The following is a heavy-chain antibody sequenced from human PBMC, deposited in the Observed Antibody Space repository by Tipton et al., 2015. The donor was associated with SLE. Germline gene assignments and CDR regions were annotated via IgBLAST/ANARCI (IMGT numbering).Heavy chain of an antibody. J-gene: IGHJ6*03. Sequence: TLSLTCTVSGGSISGHYWSWIRQPPGKGLEWFGYISYSGNTNYSPSLRSRLTISGDTFKNQFSLRLSSVTAADTAIYYCARDSHDSGNYYYYYYMDVWGKGTTVTVSS. CDR3: ARDSHDSGNYYYYYYMDV. CDR2: ISYSGNT. D-gene: IGHD3-10*01. CDR1: GGSISGHY. V-gene: IGHV4-59*11.